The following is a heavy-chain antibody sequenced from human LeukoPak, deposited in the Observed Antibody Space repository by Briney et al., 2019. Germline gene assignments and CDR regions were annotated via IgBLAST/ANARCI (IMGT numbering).Heavy chain of an antibody. V-gene: IGHV3-23*01. Sequence: GGSLRLSCAASGFTFSSYAMSWVRQAPGKGLEWVSAISGSGGSTYYADSVKGRFTISRDNSKNTLYLQVNSLRAEDTAVYYCAKVHYDILTGYPDYWGQGTLVTVSS. D-gene: IGHD3-9*01. CDR3: AKVHYDILTGYPDY. CDR1: GFTFSSYA. J-gene: IGHJ4*02. CDR2: ISGSGGST.